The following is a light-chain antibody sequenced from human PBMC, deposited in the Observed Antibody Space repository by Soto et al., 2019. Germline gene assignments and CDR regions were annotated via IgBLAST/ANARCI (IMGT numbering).Light chain of an antibody. Sequence: QSVLTQPASVSGSPGQSITISRTGTSSDVGGYNYVSWYQQHPGKAPKLMIYDVSNRPAGVSNRFSGSKSGNTASLTISGLQAEDEADYYCSSYTSGSTVVFGGGTKLTV. CDR2: DVS. CDR3: SSYTSGSTVV. V-gene: IGLV2-14*01. CDR1: SSDVGGYNY. J-gene: IGLJ2*01.